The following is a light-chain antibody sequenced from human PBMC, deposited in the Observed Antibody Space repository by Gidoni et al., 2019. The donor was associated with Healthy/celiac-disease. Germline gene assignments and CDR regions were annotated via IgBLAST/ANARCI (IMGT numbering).Light chain of an antibody. CDR2: KAS. CDR1: QSISSW. Sequence: DIQMTQSPSTLSASVGDRVTITCRASQSISSWLAWYQQKPGKAPKLLIYKASSLESGVPSRFSGSGSGTEFTLTISSLQPDDFATYYCQQHNSYSVTFGPGTKVEIK. CDR3: QQHNSYSVT. J-gene: IGKJ1*01. V-gene: IGKV1-5*03.